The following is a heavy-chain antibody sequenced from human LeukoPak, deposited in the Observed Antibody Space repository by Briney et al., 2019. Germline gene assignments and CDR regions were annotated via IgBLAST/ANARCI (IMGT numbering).Heavy chain of an antibody. J-gene: IGHJ6*03. Sequence: GGSLRLSCAASGFTFSHYWMTWVRQAPGKGLEWVAHINQDGSETFYVDSVKGRFTISRDNAKKFVYLQIDSLSAEDTAVYYCARDQLFEWSIDFYYYMDVWGKGTTVTVSS. V-gene: IGHV3-7*01. CDR1: GFTFSHYW. CDR3: ARDQLFEWSIDFYYYMDV. D-gene: IGHD3-3*01. CDR2: INQDGSET.